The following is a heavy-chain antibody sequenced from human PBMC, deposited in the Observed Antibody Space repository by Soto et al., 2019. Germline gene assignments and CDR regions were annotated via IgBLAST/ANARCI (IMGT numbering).Heavy chain of an antibody. CDR1: GVSISSYY. Sequence: PSETLSLTCTVSGVSISSYYWSWIRQPPGKGLEWIGYTYYSGSTNYNPSLKSRVTISVDTSKNQFSLKLSSVTAADTAVYYCARHGGDYFAYWGQGTLVTVSS. CDR2: TYYSGST. CDR3: ARHGGDYFAY. D-gene: IGHD3-16*01. V-gene: IGHV4-59*08. J-gene: IGHJ4*02.